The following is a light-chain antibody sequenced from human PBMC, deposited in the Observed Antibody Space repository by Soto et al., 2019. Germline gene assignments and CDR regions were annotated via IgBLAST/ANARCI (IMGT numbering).Light chain of an antibody. CDR1: QSISNY. V-gene: IGKV1-27*01. J-gene: IGKJ1*01. Sequence: DIQMTQSPSSLSASVGDRVTITCRASQSISNYLTWYQQKPGKVPKLLIYAASTLQSGVPSRFSGSGSGTDFTLTIGSLQPEDVATYYCQQYNSAPQTFGQGTKVEIK. CDR3: QQYNSAPQT. CDR2: AAS.